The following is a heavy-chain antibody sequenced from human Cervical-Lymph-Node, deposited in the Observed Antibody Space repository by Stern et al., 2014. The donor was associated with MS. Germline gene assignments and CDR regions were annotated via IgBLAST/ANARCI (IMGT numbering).Heavy chain of an antibody. J-gene: IGHJ4*02. D-gene: IGHD1-1*01. CDR1: GFSFSSFA. V-gene: IGHV3-30*04. CDR3: ATITTPNDY. Sequence: VQLVESGGGVVQPGSSLRLSCAASGFSFSSFAMHWVRQAPGTGLEWLSKISKDASKIDYAGSVEGRITVSRDNSKNTVFLQLNSLRPEDTAIYYCATITTPNDYWGQGTLVTVSS. CDR2: ISKDASKI.